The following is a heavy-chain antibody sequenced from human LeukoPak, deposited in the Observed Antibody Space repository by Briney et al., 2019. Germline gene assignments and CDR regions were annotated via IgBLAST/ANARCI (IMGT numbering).Heavy chain of an antibody. CDR3: ARDCLPLRFVRIFDY. CDR2: IYYSGST. J-gene: IGHJ4*02. V-gene: IGHV4-39*07. Sequence: PSETLSLTCTVSGGSISSSSYYWGWIRQPPGKGLEWIGSIYYSGSTYYNPSLKSRVTISVDTSKNQFSLKLSSVTAADTAVYYCARDCLPLRFVRIFDYWGQGTLVTVSS. D-gene: IGHD4-17*01. CDR1: GGSISSSSYY.